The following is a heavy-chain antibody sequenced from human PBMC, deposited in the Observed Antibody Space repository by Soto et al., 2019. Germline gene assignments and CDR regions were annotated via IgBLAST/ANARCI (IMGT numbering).Heavy chain of an antibody. CDR1: GAPLSGFF. D-gene: IGHD1-1*01. Sequence: PSGTLSLPFTLSGAPLSGFFWRWVRKSAGKGLEWIGRIYATGTTDYNPSLKSRVMMSVDTSKKQFSLKLRSVTAADTAVYYCVRDGTKTLRDWFDPWGQGISVTVSS. J-gene: IGHJ5*02. CDR2: IYATGTT. V-gene: IGHV4-4*07. CDR3: VRDGTKTLRDWFDP.